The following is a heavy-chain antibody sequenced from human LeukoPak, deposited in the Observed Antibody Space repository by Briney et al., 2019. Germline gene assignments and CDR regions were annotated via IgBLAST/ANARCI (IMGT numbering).Heavy chain of an antibody. CDR2: IYHSGTT. J-gene: IGHJ4*02. CDR3: ARVEEGLTGSFDY. V-gene: IGHV4-34*01. D-gene: IGHD1-1*01. CDR1: GGSFSGYY. Sequence: KPSETLSLTCAVYGGSFSGYYWSWIRQPPGKGLEWIGNIYHSGTTYYNPSLKSRVTISVDTSTNQFSLKLNSVTAADTAVYYCARVEEGLTGSFDYWGQGTLVTVSS.